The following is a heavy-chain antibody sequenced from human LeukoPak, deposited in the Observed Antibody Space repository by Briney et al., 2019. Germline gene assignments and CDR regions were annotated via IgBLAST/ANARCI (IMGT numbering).Heavy chain of an antibody. V-gene: IGHV4-38-2*02. CDR3: ARIHRGTSSNWFDP. Sequence: ETLSLTCTVSGYSISSGYYWVWIRQPPGQGLEWIGTILHGGFANYNAALKSRVTMSVDPPKNEFSLNVRSATAADTAVYYCARIHRGTSSNWFDPWGQG. D-gene: IGHD3-16*01. CDR1: GYSISSGYY. J-gene: IGHJ5*02. CDR2: ILHGGFA.